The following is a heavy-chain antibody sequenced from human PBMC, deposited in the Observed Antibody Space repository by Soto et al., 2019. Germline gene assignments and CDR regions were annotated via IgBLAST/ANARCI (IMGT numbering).Heavy chain of an antibody. CDR3: ARVGSSGWSPDY. CDR1: GGSISGHY. Sequence: PSETLSPTCSVSGGSISGHYWTWIRQSPGKGLEWIGYIFYSGSTNYNPSLKSRVTISVDTSKNQFSLKMSSVTAADTAVYYCARVGSSGWSPDYWGRGTLVTVSS. D-gene: IGHD6-19*01. J-gene: IGHJ4*02. V-gene: IGHV4-59*11. CDR2: IFYSGST.